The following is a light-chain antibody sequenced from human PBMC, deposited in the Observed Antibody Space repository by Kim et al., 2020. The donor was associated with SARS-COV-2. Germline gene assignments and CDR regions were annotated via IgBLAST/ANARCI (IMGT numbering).Light chain of an antibody. CDR1: TGAVTGGHY. CDR3: LVSYSGVKV. Sequence: QAVVTQEPSLTVSPGGTVTLTCGSSTGAVTGGHYPYWFQQKPGQGPRTLIYDTNNRHAWTPARFSGSLLGGKAALTLSGAQPEDEADYYCLVSYSGVKVFGGGTKLTVL. CDR2: DTN. V-gene: IGLV7-46*01. J-gene: IGLJ2*01.